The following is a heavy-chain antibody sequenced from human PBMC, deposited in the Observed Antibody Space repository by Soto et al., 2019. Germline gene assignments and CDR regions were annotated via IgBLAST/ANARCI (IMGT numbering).Heavy chain of an antibody. CDR1: GYTFTSYG. CDR3: ARNNHGDYFDY. D-gene: IGHD1-20*01. J-gene: IGHJ4*02. CDR2: IIANNGNT. Sequence: ASVKVSCKASGYTFTSYGISWVRQAPGQGLEWMGRIIANNGNTNYAQKFQGRVTITADKSTSTAYMELSSLRSEDTAVYYCARNNHGDYFDYWGQGTLVTVSS. V-gene: IGHV1-18*01.